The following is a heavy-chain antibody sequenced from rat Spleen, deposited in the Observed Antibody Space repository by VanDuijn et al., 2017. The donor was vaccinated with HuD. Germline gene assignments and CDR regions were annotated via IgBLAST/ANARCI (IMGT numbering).Heavy chain of an antibody. CDR2: INTDGGST. CDR3: ARDNYGVMDA. Sequence: EVQLVESGGGLVQPGRSLKLSCVASGFTFNNFWMSWIRQAPGKGLEWVASINTDGGSTYYPDSVKGRFTISRDNAENTVYLQMNSLRSEDTATYYCARDNYGVMDAWGQGASVTVSS. V-gene: IGHV5-58*01. CDR1: GFTFNNFW. D-gene: IGHD1-10*01. J-gene: IGHJ4*01.